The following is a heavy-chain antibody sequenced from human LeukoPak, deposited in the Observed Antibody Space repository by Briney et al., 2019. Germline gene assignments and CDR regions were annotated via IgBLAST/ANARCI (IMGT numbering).Heavy chain of an antibody. CDR2: IYYSGST. J-gene: IGHJ4*02. CDR3: ARLFYGGKAIDY. V-gene: IGHV4-59*01. CDR1: GGSISSYY. D-gene: IGHD4-23*01. Sequence: SETLSLTCTVSGGSISSYYWSWIRQPPGKGLEWIGYIYYSGSTNYNPSLKSRVTISVDTSKNQFSLKLSSVTAADTAVYYCARLFYGGKAIDYWGQGTLVTVSS.